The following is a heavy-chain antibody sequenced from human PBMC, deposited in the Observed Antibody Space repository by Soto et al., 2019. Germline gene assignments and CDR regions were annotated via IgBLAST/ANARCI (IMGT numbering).Heavy chain of an antibody. D-gene: IGHD3-9*01. CDR1: GGSFSGYY. CDR2: INHRGRT. Sequence: PSETLSLTCAVYGGSFSGYYWSWIRQPPGKGLEWIGEINHRGRTNYNPSLKSRVTISVDTSKNQFSLKLSSVTAADTAVYYCARDNVLRYFDWYRVYFDYWGQGTLVTVSS. V-gene: IGHV4-34*01. J-gene: IGHJ4*02. CDR3: ARDNVLRYFDWYRVYFDY.